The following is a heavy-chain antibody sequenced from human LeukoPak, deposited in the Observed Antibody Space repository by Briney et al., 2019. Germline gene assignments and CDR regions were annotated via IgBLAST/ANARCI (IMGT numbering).Heavy chain of an antibody. D-gene: IGHD3-16*01. Sequence: SVKVSCKASGGTFSSYAISWVRQAPGQGLEWMGGIIPIFGTANYAQKFQGRVTITADESTSTAYMELSSLRSEDTAVYYCARDPARGISALQGFDPWGQGTLVTVSS. CDR2: IIPIFGTA. J-gene: IGHJ5*02. CDR3: ARDPARGISALQGFDP. V-gene: IGHV1-69*01. CDR1: GGTFSSYA.